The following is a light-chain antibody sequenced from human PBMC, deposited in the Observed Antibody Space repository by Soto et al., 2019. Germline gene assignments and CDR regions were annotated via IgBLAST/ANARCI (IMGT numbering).Light chain of an antibody. J-gene: IGKJ2*01. CDR3: QQYYTSPYT. CDR2: WAS. V-gene: IGKV4-1*01. Sequence: DTVMTQSPDSLAVSLGERATINCKSSQSVSYNSKNYLAWYQQKPGQPPKLLIYWASTRESGVPDRFSGSGSGTDFTLTISSLQAGDVAVYYCQQYYTSPYTFGQGTKVDIK. CDR1: QSVSYNSKNY.